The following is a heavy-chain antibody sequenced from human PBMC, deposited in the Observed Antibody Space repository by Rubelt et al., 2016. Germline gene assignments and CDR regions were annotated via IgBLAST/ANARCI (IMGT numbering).Heavy chain of an antibody. CDR3: ARGPTAAPYYFDY. J-gene: IGHJ4*02. CDR2: MNAGSGNT. V-gene: IGHV1-3*01. D-gene: IGHD6-13*01. CDR1: GYSFPTYA. Sequence: QVQLVQSGAEVKKPGASVNISCKASGYSFPTYAMHWVRQAPGQSLEWMGWMNAGSGNTRNSQKFQGRVTITRDTSASTAYMELTSLRAEDTAVYYCARGPTAAPYYFDYWGQGTLVTVSS.